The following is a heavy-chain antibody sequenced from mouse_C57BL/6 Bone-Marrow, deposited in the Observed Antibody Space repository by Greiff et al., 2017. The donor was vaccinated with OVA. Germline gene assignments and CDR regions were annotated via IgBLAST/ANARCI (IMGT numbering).Heavy chain of an antibody. V-gene: IGHV3-6*01. D-gene: IGHD1-1*01. Sequence: DVQLQESGPGLVKPSQSLSLTCSVTGYSITSGYYWNWIRQFPGNKLEWMGYISYDGSNNYNPSLKNRISITRDTSKNQFFLKLNSVTTEDTATYYCARGGYYYGPFDYWGQGTTLTVSS. CDR3: ARGGYYYGPFDY. J-gene: IGHJ2*01. CDR2: ISYDGSN. CDR1: GYSITSGYY.